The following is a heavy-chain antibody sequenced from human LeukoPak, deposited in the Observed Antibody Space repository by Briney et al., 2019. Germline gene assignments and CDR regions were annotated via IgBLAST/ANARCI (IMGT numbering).Heavy chain of an antibody. V-gene: IGHV1-8*01. J-gene: IGHJ4*02. CDR1: GYTFTSYD. CDR3: ATYQSDYYDSSGSFDY. Sequence: ASVKVSCKASGYTFTSYDINWVRQATGQGLEWMGWMNPNSGNTGYAQKFQGRVTMTRNTSISTAYMELSSLRSEDTAVYYCATYQSDYYDSSGSFDYWGQGTLVTVSS. CDR2: MNPNSGNT. D-gene: IGHD3-22*01.